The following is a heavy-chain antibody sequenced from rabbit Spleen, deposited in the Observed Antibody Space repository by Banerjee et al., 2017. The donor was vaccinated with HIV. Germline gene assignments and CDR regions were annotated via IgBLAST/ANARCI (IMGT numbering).Heavy chain of an antibody. J-gene: IGHJ3*01. CDR3: ARDLAGAIGWNFYL. CDR2: INTYADKG. CDR1: GFSFSDCDV. Sequence: QQQLVESGGGLVKPEGSLTLTCKASGFSFSDCDVMWWGRQAPGKGLEWIACINTYADKGVYATWAKGRFTISRTSSTTVTLQMTSLTAADTATYFCARDLAGAIGWNFYLWGQGTLVTVS. V-gene: IGHV1S45*01. D-gene: IGHD4-1*01.